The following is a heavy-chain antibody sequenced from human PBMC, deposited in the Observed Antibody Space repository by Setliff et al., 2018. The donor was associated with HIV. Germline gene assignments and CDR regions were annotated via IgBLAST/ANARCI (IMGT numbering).Heavy chain of an antibody. Sequence: PSETLSLTCTVSGGPITTSDYYWGWIRQPPGKGLEWIGAIYYSGSTYYSPSLKSRVTISVDTSTNQLSLKLSSVTAADTAVYYCARRGVPAARNYYYYAMDVWGQGTTVTVSS. CDR2: IYYSGST. CDR1: GGPITTSDYY. V-gene: IGHV4-39*01. J-gene: IGHJ6*02. CDR3: ARRGVPAARNYYYYAMDV. D-gene: IGHD2-2*01.